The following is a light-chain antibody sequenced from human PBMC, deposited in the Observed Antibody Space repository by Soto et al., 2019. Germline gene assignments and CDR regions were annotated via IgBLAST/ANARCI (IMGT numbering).Light chain of an antibody. Sequence: DIQLTQSPSFRSASVGDRVTITCLARQGISSYLAWYQQKPGKAPKLLIYAASTLQSGVPSRFSGSGSGTEFTLTISSLQPEDFATYYCQQLNSYPITFGQGTRLEIK. CDR2: AAS. V-gene: IGKV1-9*01. CDR3: QQLNSYPIT. J-gene: IGKJ5*01. CDR1: QGISSY.